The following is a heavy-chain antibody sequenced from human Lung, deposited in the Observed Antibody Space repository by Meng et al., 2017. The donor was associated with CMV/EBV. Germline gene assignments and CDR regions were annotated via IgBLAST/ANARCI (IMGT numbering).Heavy chain of an antibody. CDR2: INSDGSST. J-gene: IGHJ4*02. D-gene: IGHD6-13*01. V-gene: IGHV3-74*01. Sequence: ESXKISXAASGFTFSSYWMHWVRQVPGKGLVWVARINSDGSSTSYADSVKGRFTISRDNAKNTLYLQMNSLRAEDTAVYYCATELITTAGTRRDYWGQGXLVTVSS. CDR1: GFTFSSYW. CDR3: ATELITTAGTRRDY.